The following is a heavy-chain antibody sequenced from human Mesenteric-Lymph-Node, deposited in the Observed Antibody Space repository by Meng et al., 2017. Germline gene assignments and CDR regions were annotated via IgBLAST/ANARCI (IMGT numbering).Heavy chain of an antibody. CDR3: TSPLSLTTVTT. CDR2: IRSKANSYAT. D-gene: IGHD4-17*01. CDR1: GFTFSGSA. V-gene: IGHV3-73*01. Sequence: GESLKISCAASGFTFSGSAMHWVRQASGKGLEWVGRIRSKANSYATAYAASVKGRFTISRDDSKNTAYLQMNSLKTEDTAVYYCTSPLSLTTVTTWGQGTLVTVSS. J-gene: IGHJ5*02.